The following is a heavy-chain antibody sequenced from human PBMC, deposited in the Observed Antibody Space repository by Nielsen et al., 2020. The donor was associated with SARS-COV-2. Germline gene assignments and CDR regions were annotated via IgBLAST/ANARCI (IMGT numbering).Heavy chain of an antibody. J-gene: IGHJ6*02. D-gene: IGHD3-10*01. V-gene: IGHV3-15*01. CDR3: STGGVAAVGTYYYYNRMVL. CDR2: IKAKTDGETT. Sequence: GESLQISCVASGFTFRNAWMTWVRQAPGKGLERVGRIKAKTDGETTVYAAPVQGRFTISRDDSEMTLYLQMDSLEIEDTGVYYCSTGGVAAVGTYYYYNRMVLWSQRTTVAVTS. CDR1: GFTFRNAW.